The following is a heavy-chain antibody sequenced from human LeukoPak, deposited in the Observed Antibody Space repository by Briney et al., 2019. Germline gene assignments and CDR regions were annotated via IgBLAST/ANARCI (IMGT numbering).Heavy chain of an antibody. CDR1: VGSFSGYY. Sequence: SETLSLTCAVYVGSFSGYYWSWIRQPPGKGLEWIGEINHSGSTNYNPSLKSRVTISVDTSKNQFSLKLSSVTAADTAVYYCARGLGYCSGGSCYFDYWGQGTLVTVSS. CDR3: ARGLGYCSGGSCYFDY. V-gene: IGHV4-34*01. J-gene: IGHJ4*02. D-gene: IGHD2-15*01. CDR2: INHSGST.